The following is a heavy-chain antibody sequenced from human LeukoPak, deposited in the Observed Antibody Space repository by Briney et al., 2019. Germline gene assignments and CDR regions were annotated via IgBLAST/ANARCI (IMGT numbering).Heavy chain of an antibody. CDR1: GFTFSSYW. J-gene: IGHJ4*02. CDR3: TTGLRAADTN. D-gene: IGHD6-13*01. CDR2: IRSKGNNYAT. Sequence: GGSLRLSCAASGFTFSSYWMSWVRQASGKGLEWAGRIRSKGNNYATAYAASVKGRFTISRDDSKNTAYLQMNSLKTEDTAVYYCTTGLRAADTNWGLGTLVTVSS. V-gene: IGHV3-73*01.